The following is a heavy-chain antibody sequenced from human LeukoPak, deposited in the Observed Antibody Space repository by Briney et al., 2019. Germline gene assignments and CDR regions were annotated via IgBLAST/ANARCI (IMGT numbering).Heavy chain of an antibody. D-gene: IGHD1-26*01. J-gene: IGHJ4*02. Sequence: TSETLSLTCTVSGGSISSYYWSWIRQPPGKGLEWIGYIYYSGSTNYNPSLKSRVTISVDTSKNQFSLKLSSVTAADTAVYYCARALAGWELEPYYFDYWGQGTLVTVSS. V-gene: IGHV4-59*01. CDR2: IYYSGST. CDR1: GGSISSYY. CDR3: ARALAGWELEPYYFDY.